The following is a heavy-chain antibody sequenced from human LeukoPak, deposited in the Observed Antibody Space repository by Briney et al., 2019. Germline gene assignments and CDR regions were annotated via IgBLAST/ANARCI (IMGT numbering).Heavy chain of an antibody. CDR3: ARDCSSTSCAYGMDV. CDR2: IYYSGST. V-gene: IGHV4-31*03. D-gene: IGHD2-2*01. J-gene: IGHJ6*02. CDR1: GGSISSGGYY. Sequence: SETLSLTCTVSGGSISSGGYYWSWTRQHPGKGLEWIGYIYYSGSTYYNPSLKSRVTISVDTSKNQFSLKLSSVTAADTAVYYCARDCSSTSCAYGMDVWGQGTTVTVSS.